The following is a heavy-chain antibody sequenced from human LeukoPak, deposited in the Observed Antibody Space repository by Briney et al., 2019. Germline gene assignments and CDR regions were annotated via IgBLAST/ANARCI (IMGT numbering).Heavy chain of an antibody. D-gene: IGHD1-26*01. Sequence: GGSLRLSCAASGFTFSSYAMYWVRQAPGKGLEWVSGIFGSGGSTHYADSVKGRFTISRDNSKNTVYLQMNSLRAEDTAVYYCAKQVGAQYWGQGTLVTVSS. CDR1: GFTFSSYA. J-gene: IGHJ4*02. CDR2: IFGSGGST. V-gene: IGHV3-23*01. CDR3: AKQVGAQY.